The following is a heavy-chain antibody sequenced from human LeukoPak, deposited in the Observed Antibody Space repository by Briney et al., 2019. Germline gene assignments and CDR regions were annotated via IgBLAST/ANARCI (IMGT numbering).Heavy chain of an antibody. CDR1: GGSISRSSYY. CDR3: ASNYGDYWYFDL. CDR2: IYYSGST. J-gene: IGHJ2*01. V-gene: IGHV4-39*07. Sequence: SETLSVTCTVSGGSISRSSYYWGWIRQPPGKGLEWIGSIYYSGSTYYNPSLKSRVTISVDTSKNQFSLKLSSVTAADTAVYYCASNYGDYWYFDLWGRGTLVTVSS. D-gene: IGHD4-17*01.